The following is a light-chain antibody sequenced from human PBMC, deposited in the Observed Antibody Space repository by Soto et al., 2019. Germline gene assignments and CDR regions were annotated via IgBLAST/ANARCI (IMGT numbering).Light chain of an antibody. CDR3: QMRSSWPMYT. J-gene: IGKJ2*01. V-gene: IGKV3-11*01. Sequence: EIVLTQSPATLSLSPGERATLSCRASQSVSSYLAWYQQKPGQAPRLLIYDASNRAPGIPARFSGSGSGADFTLTISSLEPEDLAHYYCQMRSSWPMYTFGQGTKLESK. CDR2: DAS. CDR1: QSVSSY.